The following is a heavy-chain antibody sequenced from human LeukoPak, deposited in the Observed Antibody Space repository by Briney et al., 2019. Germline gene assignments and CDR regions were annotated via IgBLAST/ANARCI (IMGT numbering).Heavy chain of an antibody. Sequence: GGSLRLSCAASGFTFSSYWMHWVRQAPGKGLEWVSVIYTGGGTDHADSVKGRFTISRDNSKNTLSLQMNSLRADDTAIYYCTRSGYRHPYHFESWGQGTLVIVSS. CDR2: IYTGGGT. CDR3: TRSGYRHPYHFES. D-gene: IGHD3-22*01. V-gene: IGHV3-53*01. J-gene: IGHJ4*02. CDR1: GFTFSSYW.